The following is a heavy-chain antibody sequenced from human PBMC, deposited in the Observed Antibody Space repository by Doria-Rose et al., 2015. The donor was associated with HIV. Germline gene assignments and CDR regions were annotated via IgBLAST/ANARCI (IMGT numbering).Heavy chain of an antibody. CDR3: ARSFTMVQGVTNWFDP. CDR2: INHSGST. J-gene: IGHJ5*02. D-gene: IGHD3-10*01. Sequence: RQPPGTWLEWIGEINHSGSTNYNPSLKSRVTISVDTSKNQFSLKLSSVTAADMAVYYCARSFTMVQGVTNWFDPWGQGTLVTV. V-gene: IGHV4-34*01.